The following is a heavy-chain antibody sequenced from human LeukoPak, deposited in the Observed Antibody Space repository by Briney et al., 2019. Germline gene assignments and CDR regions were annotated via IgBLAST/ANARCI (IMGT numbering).Heavy chain of an antibody. CDR1: GVSFSGYY. CDR3: ARDDSSGWYIDY. V-gene: IGHV4-34*01. J-gene: IGHJ4*02. Sequence: PSETLSLTCAVYGVSFSGYYWSWIRQPPGKGLEWIGEINHSGSTNYNPSLKSRVTISVDTSKNQFSLKLSSVTAADTAVYYCARDDSSGWYIDYWGQGTLVTVSS. D-gene: IGHD6-19*01. CDR2: INHSGST.